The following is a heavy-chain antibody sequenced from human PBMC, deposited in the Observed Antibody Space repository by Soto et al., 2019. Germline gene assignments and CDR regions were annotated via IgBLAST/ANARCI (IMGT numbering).Heavy chain of an antibody. CDR3: AIFSPPRGYSYGATMYYFDY. Sequence: SVKASSKASGGTLSSYAMSWVGQAPXKGIEWMGGIMPIFGTANYAQKFQGRATSTADESTSTAYMELSSLRSEDTAVYYCAIFSPPRGYSYGATMYYFDYWGQGTLVTVSS. J-gene: IGHJ4*02. V-gene: IGHV1-69*13. CDR2: IMPIFGTA. D-gene: IGHD5-18*01. CDR1: GGTLSSYA.